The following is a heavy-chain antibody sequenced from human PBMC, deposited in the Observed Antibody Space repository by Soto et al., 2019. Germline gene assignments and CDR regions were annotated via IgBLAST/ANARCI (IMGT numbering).Heavy chain of an antibody. V-gene: IGHV4-31*03. D-gene: IGHD1-26*01. J-gene: IGHJ4*02. CDR2: IYYSGST. CDR3: ARWVGATSFDY. CDR1: GGSISSGGYY. Sequence: QVQLQESGPGLVKPSQTLSLTCTVSGGSISSGGYYWSWIRQHPGKGLEWIGYIYYSGSTYYNTALKRRVTMSVDTSKNQCSRKLSSVTAADTAVYYCARWVGATSFDYWGQGTLVTVSS.